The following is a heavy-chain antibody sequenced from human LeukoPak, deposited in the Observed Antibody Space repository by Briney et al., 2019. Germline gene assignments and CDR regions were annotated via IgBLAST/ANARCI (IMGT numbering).Heavy chain of an antibody. J-gene: IGHJ4*02. Sequence: PGGSLRLSCAASGFTVSSNYMSWVRQAPGKGLEWVSVIYSGGSTYYADSVKGRFTISRDNSKNTLYLQMNSLRAEDTAVYYCAKDHKREAGSSGDFDYWGQGTLVTVSS. CDR1: GFTVSSNY. CDR2: IYSGGST. CDR3: AKDHKREAGSSGDFDY. V-gene: IGHV3-66*01. D-gene: IGHD2-15*01.